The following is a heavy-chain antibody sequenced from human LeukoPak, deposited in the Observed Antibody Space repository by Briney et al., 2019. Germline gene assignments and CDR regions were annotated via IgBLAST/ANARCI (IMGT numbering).Heavy chain of an antibody. Sequence: ASVTVSCKASGCTFTAFYMHWVRQAPGQGLEWMGRINPNSGGTKYAQKFQGRVTMTTDTSINTAYLELSRLRSDDTAVYYCARGYSSSWLDYWGQGTLVTVSS. CDR3: ARGYSSSWLDY. V-gene: IGHV1-2*06. CDR2: INPNSGGT. J-gene: IGHJ4*02. D-gene: IGHD6-13*01. CDR1: GCTFTAFY.